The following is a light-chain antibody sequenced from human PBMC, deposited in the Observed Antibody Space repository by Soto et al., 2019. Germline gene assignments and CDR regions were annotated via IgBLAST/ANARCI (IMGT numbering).Light chain of an antibody. J-gene: IGKJ4*01. V-gene: IGKV3-11*01. Sequence: EIVLTQSPATLSLSPGERATLSCRASQSVSSYLAWYQQKPGQAPRLLIYDASNRATGIPARFSGSGSGTDFTLTISSREPEDFAVYYCQQRSNWPPAVTFGGGT. CDR3: QQRSNWPPAVT. CDR2: DAS. CDR1: QSVSSY.